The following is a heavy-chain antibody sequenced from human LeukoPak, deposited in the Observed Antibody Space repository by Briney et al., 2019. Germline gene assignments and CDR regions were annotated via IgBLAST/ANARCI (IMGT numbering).Heavy chain of an antibody. D-gene: IGHD2-21*02. J-gene: IGHJ4*02. CDR1: GGSISSYH. Sequence: SETLSLTCTVSGGSISSYHWSWIRQPPGKGLEWIGYIYYSGRTNYNPSLKSRVTISVDTSKNQFSLKLNSMTAADTAVYYCARGDGDLQYYLDYWGQGTLVTASS. CDR3: ARGDGDLQYYLDY. V-gene: IGHV4-59*01. CDR2: IYYSGRT.